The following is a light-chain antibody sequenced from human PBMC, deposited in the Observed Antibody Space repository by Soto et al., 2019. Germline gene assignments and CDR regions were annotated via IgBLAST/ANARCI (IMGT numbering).Light chain of an antibody. V-gene: IGKV1-27*01. CDR1: QGISNY. CDR2: AAS. J-gene: IGKJ5*01. Sequence: DIQMTQSPSSLSASVGDRVSITCRASQGISNYLAWYQQKPGKAPKVLIYAASTLQPGVPSRFSGSGSGTYFTLTINSLHPDDIATYFCQNYDSAPFTFGQGTRLEIK. CDR3: QNYDSAPFT.